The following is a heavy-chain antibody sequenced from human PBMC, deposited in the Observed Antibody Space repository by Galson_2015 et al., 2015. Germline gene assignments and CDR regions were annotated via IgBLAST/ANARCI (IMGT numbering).Heavy chain of an antibody. V-gene: IGHV1-69*13. CDR1: GGTFSSYA. CDR3: ARDGPYHYYDSSGSGYGMDV. CDR2: IIPIFGTA. J-gene: IGHJ6*02. Sequence: SVKVSCKASGGTFSSYAISWVRQAPGQGLEWMGGIIPIFGTANYAQKFQGRVTITADESTSTAYMELSSLRSEDTAVYYCARDGPYHYYDSSGSGYGMDVWGQGTTVTVSS. D-gene: IGHD3-22*01.